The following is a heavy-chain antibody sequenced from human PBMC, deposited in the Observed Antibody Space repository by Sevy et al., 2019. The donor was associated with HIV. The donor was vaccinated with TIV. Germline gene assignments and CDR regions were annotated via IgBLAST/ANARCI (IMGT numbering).Heavy chain of an antibody. V-gene: IGHV3-30*02. CDR1: GFTFSSYG. CDR2: IRYDGSNK. J-gene: IGHJ4*02. D-gene: IGHD5-18*01. Sequence: GGSLRLSCAASGFTFSSYGMHWVRQAPGKGLEWVAFIRYDGSNKYYANSVKGRFSISRDNSKNTLYLQMNSLRAEDTAVYYCAKEYSYGYYFDYWGQGTLVTVSS. CDR3: AKEYSYGYYFDY.